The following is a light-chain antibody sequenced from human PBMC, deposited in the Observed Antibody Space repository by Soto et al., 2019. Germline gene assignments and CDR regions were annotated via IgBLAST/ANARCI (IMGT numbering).Light chain of an antibody. CDR3: RQYGSSPRT. J-gene: IGKJ1*01. Sequence: DIVLTQSPGTLSLSPGERATLSCRASQTVRSSSLVWYQQKPGQAPRLLIFGASTRAAGFPDRFSGSGSGTDFTLTISRLEPEDFAVYYCRQYGSSPRTFGQGTKVDIK. CDR2: GAS. CDR1: QTVRSSS. V-gene: IGKV3-20*01.